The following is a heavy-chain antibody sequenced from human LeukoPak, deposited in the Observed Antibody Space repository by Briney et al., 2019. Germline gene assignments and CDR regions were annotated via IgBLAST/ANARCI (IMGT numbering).Heavy chain of an antibody. Sequence: GGSLRLSCAASGFTFSSYAMSWVRQAPGKGPEWVSAISGSGGSTYYADSVKGRFTISRDNSKNTLYLQMNSLRAEDTAVYYCAKESLYCSSTSCFADYWGQGTLVTVPS. J-gene: IGHJ4*02. D-gene: IGHD2-2*01. CDR2: ISGSGGST. CDR3: AKESLYCSSTSCFADY. V-gene: IGHV3-23*01. CDR1: GFTFSSYA.